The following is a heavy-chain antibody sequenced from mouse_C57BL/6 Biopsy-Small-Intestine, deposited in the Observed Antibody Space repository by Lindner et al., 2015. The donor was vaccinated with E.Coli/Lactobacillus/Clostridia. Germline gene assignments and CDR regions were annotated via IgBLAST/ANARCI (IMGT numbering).Heavy chain of an antibody. J-gene: IGHJ3*01. V-gene: IGHV10-1*01. D-gene: IGHD4-1*01. Sequence: VQLQESGGGLVQPKGSLKLSCAASGFSFNTYAMNWVRQAPGKGLEWVARIRSKSNNYATYYADSVKDRFTISRDDPENMLYLQMNNLKTEDTAMYYCVRNWDGFAYWGQGTLVTVSA. CDR2: IRSKSNNYAT. CDR3: VRNWDGFAY. CDR1: GFSFNTYA.